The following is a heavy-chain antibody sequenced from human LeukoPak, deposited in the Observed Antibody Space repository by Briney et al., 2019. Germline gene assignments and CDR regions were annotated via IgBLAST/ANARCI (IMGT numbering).Heavy chain of an antibody. J-gene: IGHJ4*02. CDR2: KYYSGST. Sequence: SETLSLTCAVSGGSISSSNWWSWVRQPPGKGLEWIGSKYYSGSTYYNPSLKNRVTISVDTSKNQFSLKLSSVTAADTAVYYCARDVGTALVTGDYWGQGTLVTVSS. V-gene: IGHV4-4*02. CDR1: GGSISSSNW. CDR3: ARDVGTALVTGDY. D-gene: IGHD5-18*01.